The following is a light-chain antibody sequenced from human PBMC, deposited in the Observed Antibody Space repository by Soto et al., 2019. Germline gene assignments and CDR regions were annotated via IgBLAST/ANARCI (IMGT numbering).Light chain of an antibody. CDR2: GAS. J-gene: IGKJ1*01. Sequence: ELVMTQSPATLSVSPGERATLSCRASQSVSSNLAWYQQKPGQAPMLLIYGASTRATGIPARFSGSGSGTDFTLTISSLQSEDFAIYFCQQSNNLPPYRTFGQGTKVAIK. CDR3: QQSNNLPPYRT. V-gene: IGKV3-15*01. CDR1: QSVSSN.